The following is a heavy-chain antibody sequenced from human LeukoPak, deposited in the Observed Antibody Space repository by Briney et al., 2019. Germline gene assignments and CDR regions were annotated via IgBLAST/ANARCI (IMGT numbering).Heavy chain of an antibody. CDR3: ARVTLLRDFYNYYGMDV. D-gene: IGHD3-10*01. J-gene: IGHJ6*02. Sequence: SQTLSLTCAISGDSVSSNSAAWSWIRQSPSRGLEWLGRTYYRSKWYYDYALSVKSRITINPDTSKNQFSLRLNSVTPEDTAVYYCARVTLLRDFYNYYGMDVWGQGTTVTVSS. CDR1: GDSVSSNSAA. V-gene: IGHV6-1*01. CDR2: TYYRSKWYY.